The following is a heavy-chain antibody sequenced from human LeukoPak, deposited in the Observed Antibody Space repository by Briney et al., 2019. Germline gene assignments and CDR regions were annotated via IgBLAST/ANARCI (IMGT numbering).Heavy chain of an antibody. D-gene: IGHD4-11*01. CDR1: GGSFSGYY. V-gene: IGHV4-34*01. CDR3: ARAMTTSDAFDV. J-gene: IGHJ3*01. Sequence: SETLSLTCAVYGGSFSGYYWSWIRQPPGKGLEWMGEINHRGITNYNPSLKSRVTLSVDTSKTQFSLKLSSVTAADTAVYYCARAMTTSDAFDVWGQGTMVTVSS. CDR2: INHRGIT.